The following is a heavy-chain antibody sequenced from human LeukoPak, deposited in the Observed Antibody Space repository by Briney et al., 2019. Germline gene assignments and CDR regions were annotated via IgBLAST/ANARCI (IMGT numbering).Heavy chain of an antibody. V-gene: IGHV1-2*02. J-gene: IGHJ6*02. CDR1: GYTFTGYY. CDR2: INPNSGGT. Sequence: ASVKVSCKASGYTFTGYYMHWVRQAPGQGLEWMGWINPNSGGTNSAQKFQGRVTMTRDTSISTAYMELSRLRSDDTAVYYCARGGRTSSYDILTGYLPSDYYYGMDVWGQGTTVTVSS. CDR3: ARGGRTSSYDILTGYLPSDYYYGMDV. D-gene: IGHD3-9*01.